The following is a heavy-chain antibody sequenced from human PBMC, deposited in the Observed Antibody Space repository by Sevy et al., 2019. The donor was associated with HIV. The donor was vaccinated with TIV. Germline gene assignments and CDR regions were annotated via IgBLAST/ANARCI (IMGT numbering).Heavy chain of an antibody. D-gene: IGHD2-2*01. CDR2: IKKDGSEK. J-gene: IGHJ6*02. Sequence: GGSLRLSCAASGFTFSSYWMTWVRQAPGKGLEWVANIKKDGSEKYYVDSVKGRFTISRDNAKNSLYLQMNSLIAEDTAVYYCARDCNSNTCLWGLDVWGQGSTVTVSS. CDR1: GFTFSSYW. V-gene: IGHV3-7*03. CDR3: ARDCNSNTCLWGLDV.